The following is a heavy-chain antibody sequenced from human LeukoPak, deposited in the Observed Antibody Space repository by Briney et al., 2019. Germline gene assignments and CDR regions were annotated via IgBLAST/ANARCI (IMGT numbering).Heavy chain of an antibody. CDR2: IYYSGST. CDR1: GGSISSYY. CDR3: ARHVARDYYYGMGV. V-gene: IGHV4-59*08. J-gene: IGHJ6*02. Sequence: SETLSLTCTVSGGSISSYYWSWIRQPPGKGLEWIGYIYYSGSTNYNPSLKSRVTISVDTSKNQFSLKLSSVTAADTAVYYCARHVARDYYYGMGVWGQGTTVTVSS.